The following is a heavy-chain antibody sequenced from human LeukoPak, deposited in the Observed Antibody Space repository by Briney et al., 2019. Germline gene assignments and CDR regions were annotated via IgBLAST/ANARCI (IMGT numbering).Heavy chain of an antibody. CDR3: ARQFATASADTRGYFDF. Sequence: PSETLSLAYTVSGASISSSDDYWGWIRQAPGKGLEWIGSIFYGGSAHYNPSLNSRATIFVDTSKNQFSLKLSSVTAADAGMYYCARQFATASADTRGYFDFWGQGTVVTVSS. D-gene: IGHD2-2*01. CDR2: IFYGGSA. J-gene: IGHJ4*02. CDR1: GASISSSDDY. V-gene: IGHV4-39*01.